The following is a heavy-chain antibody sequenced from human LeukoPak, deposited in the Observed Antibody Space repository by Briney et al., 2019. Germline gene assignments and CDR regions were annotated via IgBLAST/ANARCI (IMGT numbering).Heavy chain of an antibody. CDR2: INHSGST. CDR1: GGSFSGYY. CDR3: ARVETGYCSGGSCLISFDY. Sequence: SETLSLTCAVYGGSFSGYYWSWIRQPPGKGLEWIGEINHSGSTNYNPSLKSRVTISVDTSKNQFSLKLSSVTAADTAAYYCARVETGYCSGGSCLISFDYWGQGTLVTVSS. D-gene: IGHD2-15*01. J-gene: IGHJ4*02. V-gene: IGHV4-34*01.